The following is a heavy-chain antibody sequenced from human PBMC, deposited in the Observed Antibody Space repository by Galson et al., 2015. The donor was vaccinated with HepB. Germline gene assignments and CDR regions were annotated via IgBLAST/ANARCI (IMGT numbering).Heavy chain of an antibody. CDR3: ARVVVLRPSPLVRTGYFDY. Sequence: SLRLSCAASGFTFSSYSMNWVRQAPGKGLEWVSYISSSSSTIYYADSVKGRFTISRDNAKNSLYLQMNSLRDEDTAVYYCARVVVLRPSPLVRTGYFDYWGQGTLVTVSS. CDR1: GFTFSSYS. V-gene: IGHV3-48*02. J-gene: IGHJ4*02. CDR2: ISSSSSTI. D-gene: IGHD3-10*01.